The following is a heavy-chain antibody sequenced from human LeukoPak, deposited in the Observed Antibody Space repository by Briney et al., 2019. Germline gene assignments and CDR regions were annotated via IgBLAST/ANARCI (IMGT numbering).Heavy chain of an antibody. Sequence: SETLSLTCTVSGGSISSYYWSWIRQPAGKGPEWIGRIYTSGSTNYNPSLKSRATMSVDTSKNQFFLKLSSVTAADTAVYYCARGGAPAATYYYAMDVWGQGTTVTVSS. CDR3: ARGGAPAATYYYAMDV. CDR1: GGSISSYY. V-gene: IGHV4-4*07. J-gene: IGHJ6*02. CDR2: IYTSGST. D-gene: IGHD2-2*01.